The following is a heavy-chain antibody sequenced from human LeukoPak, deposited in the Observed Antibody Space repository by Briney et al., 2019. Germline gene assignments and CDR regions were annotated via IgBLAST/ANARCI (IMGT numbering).Heavy chain of an antibody. CDR3: ARWRGSYSDY. J-gene: IGHJ4*02. D-gene: IGHD3-16*01. CDR2: ISGYNGNT. Sequence: GSSVKVSCKASGGTFSSYAISWVRQAPGQGLEWMGWISGYNGNTNYAQKLQGRVTMTTDTSTSTAYMELRSLRSDDTAVYYCARWRGSYSDYWGQGSLVTVSS. V-gene: IGHV1-18*01. CDR1: GGTFSSYA.